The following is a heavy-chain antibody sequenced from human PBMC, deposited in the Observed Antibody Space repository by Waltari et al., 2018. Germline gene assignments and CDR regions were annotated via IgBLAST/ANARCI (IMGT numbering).Heavy chain of an antibody. D-gene: IGHD1-26*01. Sequence: QLQLQESGPGLVKPSETLSLTCTVSGGSISSSSYYWGWIRQPPGKGLEWIGSIYYSGSTYYNPALKSRVTISVDTSKNQFSLKLSSVTAADTAVYYCARGGGSFPFDYWGQGTLVTVSS. CDR2: IYYSGST. V-gene: IGHV4-39*07. J-gene: IGHJ4*02. CDR3: ARGGGSFPFDY. CDR1: GGSISSSSYY.